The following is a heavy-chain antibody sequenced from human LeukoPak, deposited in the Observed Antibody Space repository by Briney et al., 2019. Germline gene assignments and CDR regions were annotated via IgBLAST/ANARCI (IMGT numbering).Heavy chain of an antibody. CDR3: AKERGPFDAFDI. J-gene: IGHJ3*02. CDR2: IWSNGVNR. CDR1: GFTFSTYG. Sequence: QPGGSLRLSCEASGFTFSTYGMHWVRQAPGKGQEWVAAIWSNGVNRFYADSVKGRFTFSRDNSKNTLSLQMNSLRAEDTAVYYCAKERGPFDAFDIWGQGTMVTVSS. V-gene: IGHV3-33*06.